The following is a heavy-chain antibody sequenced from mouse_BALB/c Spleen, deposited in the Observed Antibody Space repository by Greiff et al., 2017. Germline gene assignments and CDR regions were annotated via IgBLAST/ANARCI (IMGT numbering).Heavy chain of an antibody. CDR1: GYTFTSYW. J-gene: IGHJ3*01. V-gene: IGHV1-5*01. Sequence: VQLQQSGTVLARPGASVKMSCKASGYTFTSYWMHWVKQRPGQGLEWIGAIYPGNSDTSYNQKFKGKAKLTAVTSTSTAYMELSSLTNEDSAVYYCTRDRRGLPGFAYWGQGTLVTVSA. D-gene: IGHD3-2*01. CDR3: TRDRRGLPGFAY. CDR2: IYPGNSDT.